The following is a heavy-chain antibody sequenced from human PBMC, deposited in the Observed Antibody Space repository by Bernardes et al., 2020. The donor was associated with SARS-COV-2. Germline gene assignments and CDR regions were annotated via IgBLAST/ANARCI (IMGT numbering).Heavy chain of an antibody. CDR1: GGSISSYY. V-gene: IGHV4-4*07. CDR2: IYTSGST. J-gene: IGHJ5*02. D-gene: IGHD3-22*01. CDR3: ARAAGGGDDSSGYYYGYWFDP. Sequence: SETLSLTRTVSGGSISSYYWSWIRQPAGKGLEWIGRIYTSGSTNYNPSLKSRVTMSVDTSKNQFSLKLSSVTAADTAVYYCARAAGGGDDSSGYYYGYWFDPWGQGTLVTVSS.